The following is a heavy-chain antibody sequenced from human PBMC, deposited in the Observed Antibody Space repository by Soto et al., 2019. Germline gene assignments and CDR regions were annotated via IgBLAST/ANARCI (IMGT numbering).Heavy chain of an antibody. CDR1: GGTFSSYA. V-gene: IGHV1-69*01. CDR2: ITPIFGTA. D-gene: IGHD1-26*01. J-gene: IGHJ4*02. CDR3: ASPAALVGAIDY. Sequence: QVQLVQSGAEVKKPGSSVKVSCKASGGTFSSYAISGVRQAPGQGLEWMGGITPIFGTANYAQKFQGRVTITADESTSTAYMELSSLRSEDTAVYYCASPAALVGAIDYWGQGTLVTVSS.